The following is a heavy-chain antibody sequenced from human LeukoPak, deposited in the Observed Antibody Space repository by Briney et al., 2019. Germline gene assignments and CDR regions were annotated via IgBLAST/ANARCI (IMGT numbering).Heavy chain of an antibody. CDR1: GGSISSYY. J-gene: IGHJ4*02. D-gene: IGHD3-10*01. CDR2: IYYSGST. Sequence: SETLSLTCTVSGGSISSYYWSWIRQPPGKGLEWIGYIYYSGSTNYNPSLKSRVTISVDTSKNQFSLKLSSVTAADTAVYYCARRKRSGSYYRYWGQGTLVTVSS. CDR3: ARRKRSGSYYRY. V-gene: IGHV4-59*01.